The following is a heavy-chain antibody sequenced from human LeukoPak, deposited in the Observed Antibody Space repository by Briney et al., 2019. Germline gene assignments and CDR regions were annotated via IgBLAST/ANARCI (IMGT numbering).Heavy chain of an antibody. Sequence: GGSLRLSCAASGFTFSDYYMSWIRQAPGKGMEWLSYIGSSNTIYSADSVKGRFTISRDNAKNSLYLQMNNLRAEDTAVYYCARGSFLITFGGLIVWGQGTLVTVSS. CDR1: GFTFSDYY. CDR3: ARGSFLITFGGLIV. CDR2: IGSSNTI. D-gene: IGHD3-16*02. J-gene: IGHJ4*02. V-gene: IGHV3-11*04.